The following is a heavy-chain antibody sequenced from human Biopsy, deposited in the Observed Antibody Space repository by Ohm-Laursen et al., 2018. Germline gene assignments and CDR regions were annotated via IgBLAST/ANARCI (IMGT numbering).Heavy chain of an antibody. CDR2: MNPNSGNT. V-gene: IGHV1-8*01. CDR1: GYTFTSYE. CDR3: ARGRNPVWFGEDLDY. J-gene: IGHJ4*02. D-gene: IGHD3-10*01. Sequence: ASVKASCKASGYTFTSYEINWARQATGQGLEWMGWMNPNSGNTGYAQKFQGRVTMTRNTSISTAYMEVSSLRSEDTAVYYCARGRNPVWFGEDLDYWGQGTPVTVSS.